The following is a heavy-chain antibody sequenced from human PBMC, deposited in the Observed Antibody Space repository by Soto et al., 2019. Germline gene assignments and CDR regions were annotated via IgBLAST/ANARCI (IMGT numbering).Heavy chain of an antibody. J-gene: IGHJ6*03. V-gene: IGHV4-34*01. CDR1: GGSFSGYY. CDR3: ARVTRQLERRLAARTSYYYYMDV. CDR2: INHSGST. D-gene: IGHD1-1*01. Sequence: SETLSLTCAVYGGSFSGYYWSWIRQPPGKGLEWIGEINHSGSTNYNPSLKSRVTISVDTSKNQFSLKLSSVTAADTAVYYCARVTRQLERRLAARTSYYYYMDVWGKGTTVTVSS.